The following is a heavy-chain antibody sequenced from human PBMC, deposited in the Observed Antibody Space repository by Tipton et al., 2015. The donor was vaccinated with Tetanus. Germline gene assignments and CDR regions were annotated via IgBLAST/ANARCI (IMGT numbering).Heavy chain of an antibody. CDR2: ISSSSSTI. J-gene: IGHJ5*02. V-gene: IGHV3-48*02. CDR3: ARESEQQLVRGGWFDP. CDR1: GFTFSSYS. D-gene: IGHD6-13*01. Sequence: AASGFTFSSYSMNWVRQAPGKGLEWVSYISSSSSTIYYADSVKGRFTISRDNAKNSLYLQMNSLRDEDTAVYYCARESEQQLVRGGWFDPWGQGTLVTVSS.